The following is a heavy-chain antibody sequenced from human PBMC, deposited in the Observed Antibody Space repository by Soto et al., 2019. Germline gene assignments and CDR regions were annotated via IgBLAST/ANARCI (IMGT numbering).Heavy chain of an antibody. CDR2: IIPILGIA. CDR3: ARDQAAAVDYYYGMDV. Sequence: QVQLVQSGAEMKKPGSSVKVSCKASGGTFSSYTISWVRQAPGQGLEWMGRIIPILGIANYAQKFQGRVTITADKSTSTAYMELSSLRSEDTAVYYCARDQAAAVDYYYGMDVWGQGTTVTVSS. CDR1: GGTFSSYT. D-gene: IGHD6-13*01. V-gene: IGHV1-69*08. J-gene: IGHJ6*02.